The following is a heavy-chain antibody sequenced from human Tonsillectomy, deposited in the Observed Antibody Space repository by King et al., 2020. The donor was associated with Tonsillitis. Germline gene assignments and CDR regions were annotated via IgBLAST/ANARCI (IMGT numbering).Heavy chain of an antibody. CDR2: IYPGDSDT. Sequence: VQLVESGAEVKKPGESLKISCKGSGYSFTRYWIGWVRQMPGKGLEWMGIIYPGDSDTRYSPSFQGQVTISADESISTAYLQWSSLRASDTAVYYCARPGLGGAPAWAFDVWGQGTMVTVSS. CDR3: ARPGLGGAPAWAFDV. J-gene: IGHJ3*01. CDR1: GYSFTRYW. D-gene: IGHD2-21*01. V-gene: IGHV5-51*01.